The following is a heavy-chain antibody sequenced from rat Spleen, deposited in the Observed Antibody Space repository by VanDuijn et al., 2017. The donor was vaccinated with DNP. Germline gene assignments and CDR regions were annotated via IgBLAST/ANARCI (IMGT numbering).Heavy chain of an antibody. V-gene: IGHV5-46*01. D-gene: IGHD1-11*01. CDR2: FSTIGYDT. CDR1: GFTFRSFP. J-gene: IGHJ4*01. Sequence: EVQVIESGGGFVQPGGSMKLSCEASGFTFRSFPMAWVRQAPTTGLDWVATFSTIGYDTFYRDSVKGRFTISRDNAKSTLYLQMNSLRSEDTATYYCTRVNYGGYYYVMDAWGQGASVTVSS. CDR3: TRVNYGGYYYVMDA.